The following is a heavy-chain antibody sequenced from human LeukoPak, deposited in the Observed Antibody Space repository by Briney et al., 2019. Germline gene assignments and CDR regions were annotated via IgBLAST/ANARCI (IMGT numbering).Heavy chain of an antibody. D-gene: IGHD2-2*01. CDR1: GYSFTTYW. V-gene: IGHV5-51*01. CDR2: IYPGDSDT. Sequence: GESLKISCRGSGYSFTTYWIGWGRQMPGKGLELMGIIYPGDSDTRYSPSFQGQVTMSADKSINTAYLQWSSLKASDTAMYYCARRQGCSSTSCPPDYWGQGTLVTVSS. J-gene: IGHJ4*02. CDR3: ARRQGCSSTSCPPDY.